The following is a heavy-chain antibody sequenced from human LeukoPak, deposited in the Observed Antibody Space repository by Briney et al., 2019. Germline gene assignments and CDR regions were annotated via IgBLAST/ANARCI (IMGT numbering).Heavy chain of an antibody. D-gene: IGHD3-10*01. CDR3: AKDLVRGVMSAYYYYGMDV. CDR1: GFTFSSYG. Sequence: GGSLRLSCAASGFTFSSYGMHWVRQAPGKGLEWVAVISYDGSNKYYADSVKGRFTISRGNSKNTLYLQMNSLRAEDTAVYYCAKDLVRGVMSAYYYYGMDVWGQGTTVTVSS. J-gene: IGHJ6*02. V-gene: IGHV3-30*18. CDR2: ISYDGSNK.